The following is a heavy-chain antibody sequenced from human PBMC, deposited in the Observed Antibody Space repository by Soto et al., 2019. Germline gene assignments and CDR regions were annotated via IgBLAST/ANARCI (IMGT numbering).Heavy chain of an antibody. CDR1: GFTFSSYG. D-gene: IGHD2-2*01. J-gene: IGHJ4*02. CDR3: AKLVVVPADPVDY. CDR2: ISYDGSNK. Sequence: GGSLRLSCAASGFTFSSYGMHWVRQAPGKGLEWVAVISYDGSNKYYADSVKGRFTISRDNSKNTLYLQMNSLRAEDTAVYYCAKLVVVPADPVDYWGQGTLVTVSS. V-gene: IGHV3-30*18.